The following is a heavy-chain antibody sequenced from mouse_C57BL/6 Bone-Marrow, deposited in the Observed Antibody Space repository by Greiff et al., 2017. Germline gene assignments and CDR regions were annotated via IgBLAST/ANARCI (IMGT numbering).Heavy chain of an antibody. CDR1: GFTFSSYG. D-gene: IGHD2-14*01. V-gene: IGHV5-6*01. J-gene: IGHJ4*01. Sequence: EVQVVESGGDLVKPGGSLKLSCAASGFTFSSYGMSWVRQTPDKRLEWVATISSGGSYTYYPDSVKGRFTISRDNAKNTLYLQMSSLKSEDTAMXDRAREVYAMDYWGQGTAVTVSS. CDR2: ISSGGSYT. CDR3: AREVYAMDY.